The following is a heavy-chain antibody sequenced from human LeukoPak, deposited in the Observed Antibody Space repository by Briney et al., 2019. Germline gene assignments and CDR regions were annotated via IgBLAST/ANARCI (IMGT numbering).Heavy chain of an antibody. D-gene: IGHD2-21*02. CDR3: TSRVVTTNDY. CDR2: IQKKTEGGTT. CDR1: GFTFSNAW. J-gene: IGHJ4*02. V-gene: IGHV3-15*01. Sequence: GGSLRLSCAASGFTFSNAWMNWVRQAPGKGREWVGRIQKKTEGGTTEYGAPVKGRFIISRDVSKNMLYLQMNSLKTDDTAVYYCTSRVVTTNDYWGQGTLVTVSS.